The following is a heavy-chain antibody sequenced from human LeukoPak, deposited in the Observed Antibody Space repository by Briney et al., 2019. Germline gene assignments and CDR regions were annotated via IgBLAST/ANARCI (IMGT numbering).Heavy chain of an antibody. CDR2: ISANSGNT. J-gene: IGHJ4*02. CDR3: ARDVNYAYDY. Sequence: ASVKVSCKPSGYSFTRNGISWVRQAPGQGLEWMAWISANSGNTNYAQNFQDRVTLTTDTSTSTAYMELRSLRSDDTAVYYCARDVNYAYDYWGQGTLVTVSS. D-gene: IGHD3-16*01. V-gene: IGHV1-18*01. CDR1: GYSFTRNG.